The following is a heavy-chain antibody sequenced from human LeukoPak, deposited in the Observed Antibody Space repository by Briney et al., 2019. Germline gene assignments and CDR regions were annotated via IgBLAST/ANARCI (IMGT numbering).Heavy chain of an antibody. CDR3: ARDLNGYGMDV. CDR1: GGIFSSYA. J-gene: IGHJ6*02. V-gene: IGHV1-69*04. D-gene: IGHD2-8*01. CDR2: IIPILGIA. Sequence: SVKVSCKASGGIFSSYAISWVRQAPGQGLEWMGRIIPILGIANYAQKFQGRVTITADKSTSTAYMELSSLRSEDTAVYYCARDLNGYGMDVWGQGTTVTVSS.